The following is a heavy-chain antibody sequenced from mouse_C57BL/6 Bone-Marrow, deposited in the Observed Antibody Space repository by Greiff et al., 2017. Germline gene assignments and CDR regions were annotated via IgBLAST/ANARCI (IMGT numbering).Heavy chain of an antibody. V-gene: IGHV1-4*01. Sequence: QVQLQQSGAELARPGASVKMSCKASGYTFTSYTMHWVKQRPGQGLEWIGYINPSSGYTKYNQKFKDKATLTADKSSSTAYMQLSSLTSEDSAVYYCGLDLFLRYPFAYWGQGTLVTVSA. J-gene: IGHJ3*01. CDR2: INPSSGYT. CDR3: GLDLFLRYPFAY. D-gene: IGHD1-1*01. CDR1: GYTFTSYT.